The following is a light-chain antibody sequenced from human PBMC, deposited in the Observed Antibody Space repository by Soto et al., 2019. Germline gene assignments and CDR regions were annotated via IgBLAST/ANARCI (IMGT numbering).Light chain of an antibody. J-gene: IGKJ4*01. Sequence: DLPLTQSPSFLSASVGDRVTITCRASQGIGSYLGWYQQAPGKAPKLLICGASTLQSGVPSRFSGSGSGTEFTLTISSLQPEDVATYFCQQLNTYPAFGGGTKVEI. CDR3: QQLNTYPA. CDR2: GAS. CDR1: QGIGSY. V-gene: IGKV1-9*01.